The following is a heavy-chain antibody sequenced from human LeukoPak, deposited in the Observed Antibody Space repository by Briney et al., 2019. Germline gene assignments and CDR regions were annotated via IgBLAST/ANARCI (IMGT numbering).Heavy chain of an antibody. CDR1: GYSFTSYW. D-gene: IGHD4-17*01. V-gene: IGHV5-51*01. CDR2: IYPGDSGT. Sequence: GESLKISCKGSGYSFTSYWIGWVREMPGKGLEWMGIIYPGDSGTRYSPSFQGQVTISADKSISTAYLQWSSLKASDTAMYYCARRPEDYGDYGTSEGHWFDPWGQGPLVTVSS. J-gene: IGHJ5*02. CDR3: ARRPEDYGDYGTSEGHWFDP.